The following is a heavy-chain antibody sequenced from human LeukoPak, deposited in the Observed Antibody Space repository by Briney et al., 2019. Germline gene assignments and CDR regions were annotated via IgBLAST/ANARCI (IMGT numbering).Heavy chain of an antibody. CDR2: IYYSGST. D-gene: IGHD6-19*01. J-gene: IGHJ4*02. CDR1: GGSISSNF. V-gene: IGHV4-59*01. CDR3: ALAVAGRERLDY. Sequence: SETLSLTCTVSGGSISSNFWSWIRQPPGKGLEWIGYIYYSGSTNYNPSLKSRVTISVDTSKNQFSLKLSSVTAADTAVYYCALAVAGRERLDYWGQGTLVTVSS.